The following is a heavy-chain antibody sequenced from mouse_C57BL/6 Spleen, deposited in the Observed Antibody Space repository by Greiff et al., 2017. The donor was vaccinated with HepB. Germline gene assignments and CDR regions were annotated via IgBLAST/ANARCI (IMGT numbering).Heavy chain of an antibody. Sequence: EVKVEESGGGLVKPGGSLKLSCAASGFTFSSYAMSWVRQTPEKRLEWVATISDGGSYTYYPDNVKGRFTISRDNAKNNLYLQMSHLKSEDTAMYYCARDRRRNYFDYWGQGTTLTVSS. V-gene: IGHV5-4*01. CDR3: ARDRRRNYFDY. D-gene: IGHD2-12*01. CDR2: ISDGGSYT. CDR1: GFTFSSYA. J-gene: IGHJ2*01.